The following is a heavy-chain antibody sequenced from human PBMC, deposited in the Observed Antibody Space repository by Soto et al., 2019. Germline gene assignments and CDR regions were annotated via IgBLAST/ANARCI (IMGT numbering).Heavy chain of an antibody. CDR1: GFTFSSYG. J-gene: IGHJ4*01. D-gene: IGHD6-19*01. CDR2: ISSDGNTK. V-gene: IGHV3-30*18. CDR3: AKEVAVAGDFDY. Sequence: QVRLVESGGGVVQPGRSLRLSCVASGFTFSSYGIHWVRQAPGKGLEWVAVISSDGNTKYYADSVKGRFTISRDNSKNTLYLQMDSLRPEETAVYYCAKEVAVAGDFDYWGHGTLVTVSS.